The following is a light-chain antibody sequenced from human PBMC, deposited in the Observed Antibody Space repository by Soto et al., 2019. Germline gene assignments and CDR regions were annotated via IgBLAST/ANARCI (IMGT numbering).Light chain of an antibody. V-gene: IGKV3D-15*01. CDR2: GAS. CDR1: QSVSRN. CDR3: QQYDDWPT. Sequence: EIVMTQSPATLSVSPGERATLSCRASQSVSRNLAWYQQRPGQAPRLLIYGASNRATGIPARFSGSGSGTEFTLTISSLLPEDFAVYSCQQYDDWPTFGGGTKVEIK. J-gene: IGKJ4*01.